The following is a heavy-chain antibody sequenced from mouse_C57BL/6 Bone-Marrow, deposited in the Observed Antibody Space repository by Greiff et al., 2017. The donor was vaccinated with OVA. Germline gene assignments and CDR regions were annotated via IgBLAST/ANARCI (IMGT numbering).Heavy chain of an antibody. V-gene: IGHV7-3*01. CDR2: IRNKPNGSTT. J-gene: IGHJ2*01. Sequence: EVQRVESGGGLVQPGDSLSLSCAASGFTFTNYYMSWVRQPPEKALEWLAFIRNKPNGSTTEYSASVKGRFTISRDNSQSILYLQMNALRAEDSATYYCARYKGRVAVDYFDYWGQGTALTVSS. CDR3: ARYKGRVAVDYFDY. D-gene: IGHD1-1*01. CDR1: GFTFTNYY.